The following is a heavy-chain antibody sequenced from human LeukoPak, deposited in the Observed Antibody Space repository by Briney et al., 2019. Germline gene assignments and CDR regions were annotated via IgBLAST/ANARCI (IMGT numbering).Heavy chain of an antibody. J-gene: IGHJ4*02. V-gene: IGHV3-21*01. D-gene: IGHD3-22*01. CDR1: GLTFSSYS. Sequence: PGGSLRLSCAASGLTFSSYSMNWVRQAPGKGLEWVSSISSSSSYIYYADSVKGRFTISRDNAKNSLYLQMNSLRAKDTAVYYCAKDLHYYDSSGYYGIDYWGQGTLVTVSS. CDR2: ISSSSSYI. CDR3: AKDLHYYDSSGYYGIDY.